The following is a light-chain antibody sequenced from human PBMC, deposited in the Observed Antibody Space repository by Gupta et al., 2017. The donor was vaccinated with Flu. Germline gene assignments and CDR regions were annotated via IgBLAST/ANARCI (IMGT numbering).Light chain of an antibody. V-gene: IGLV2-11*01. J-gene: IGLJ3*02. Sequence: GVPDRVSGSKSGTTAYLTISGLQPEDEADYHCCSYVGTSTSGWLFGGGTRLTVL. CDR3: CSYVGTSTSGWL.